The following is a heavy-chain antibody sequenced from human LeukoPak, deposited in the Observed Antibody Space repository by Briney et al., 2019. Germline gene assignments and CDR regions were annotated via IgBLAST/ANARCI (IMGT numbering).Heavy chain of an antibody. CDR1: XFTFSSYR. J-gene: IGHJ4*02. CDR2: IKQDGSEK. D-gene: IGHD6-19*01. CDR3: ARDYSGWYYY. Sequence: GGSLRLSCAVSXFTFSSYRMSWVRQAPGKGLAWVANIKQDGSEKYYLDSVKGRFTISRDNTKNSLYLQMNSLRAEDTAVYYCARDYSGWYYYWGQGTLVTVSS. V-gene: IGHV3-7*04.